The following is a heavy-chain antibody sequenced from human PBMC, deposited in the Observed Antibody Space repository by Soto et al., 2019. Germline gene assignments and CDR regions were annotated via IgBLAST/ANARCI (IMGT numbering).Heavy chain of an antibody. D-gene: IGHD6-13*01. CDR2: INAGNGNT. Sequence: ASVKVSCKASGYTFTSYAMHWVRQAPGQRLEWMGWINAGNGNTKYSQKFQGRVTITRDTSASTAYMELSSLRSEDTAVYYCARDPVVGAIAAAGTSYYGMDVWGQGTTVTVSS. CDR1: GYTFTSYA. J-gene: IGHJ6*02. CDR3: ARDPVVGAIAAAGTSYYGMDV. V-gene: IGHV1-3*01.